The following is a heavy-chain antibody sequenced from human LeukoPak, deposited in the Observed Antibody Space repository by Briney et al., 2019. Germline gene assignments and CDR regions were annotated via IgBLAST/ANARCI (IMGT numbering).Heavy chain of an antibody. J-gene: IGHJ1*01. D-gene: IGHD3-10*02. Sequence: GESLRLSCAASGFTFSDAWMSWVRQAPGKGLEWVGRIKSKTDGETIDYATPMKDRFRISRDDSKNTLYLQMNSLKTEDTAVYYCLFSIFQHWGQGTLVTVSS. CDR3: LFSIFQH. CDR2: IKSKTDGETI. CDR1: GFTFSDAW. V-gene: IGHV3-15*01.